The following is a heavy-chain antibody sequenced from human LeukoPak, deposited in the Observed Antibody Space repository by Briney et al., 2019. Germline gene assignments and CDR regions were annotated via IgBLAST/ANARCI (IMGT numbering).Heavy chain of an antibody. Sequence: GGTLRLSCAVSGFTFSDYYMSWIRKAPGTGLERVSYISSSGSTIYYTDSVKGRFTISRDNAKNSLYLQMNTLRAEDTAVYYCARDIYYDSGYYYYYMDVWGKGTTVTISS. CDR3: ARDIYYDSGYYYYYMDV. J-gene: IGHJ6*03. D-gene: IGHD3-22*01. CDR2: ISSSGSTI. V-gene: IGHV3-11*01. CDR1: GFTFSDYY.